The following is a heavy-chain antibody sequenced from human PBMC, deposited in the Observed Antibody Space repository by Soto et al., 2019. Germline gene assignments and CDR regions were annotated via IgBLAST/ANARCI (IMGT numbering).Heavy chain of an antibody. V-gene: IGHV3-9*01. CDR3: AKDIGYGSGSYTFDY. D-gene: IGHD3-10*01. CDR2: ISWNSGSI. J-gene: IGHJ4*02. CDR1: GFTFDDYA. Sequence: EVPLVESGGGLVQPGRSLRLSCAASGFTFDDYAMHWVRQAPGKGLEWVSGISWNSGSIGYADSVKGRFTISRDNAKNSLYLQMNSLRAEDTALYYCAKDIGYGSGSYTFDYWGQGTLVTVSS.